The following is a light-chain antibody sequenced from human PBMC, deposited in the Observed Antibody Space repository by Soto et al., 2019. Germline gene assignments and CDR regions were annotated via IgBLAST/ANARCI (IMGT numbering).Light chain of an antibody. Sequence: EIVLTHSPATLSISPGERATLSCRASQSVSSNLAWYQQKPGQAPRLLIYGASTRATGIPARFSGSGSGTEFTLTISSLQSEDFAVYSCQQYNTWPPWTFGQGTKVDIK. CDR1: QSVSSN. CDR2: GAS. V-gene: IGKV3-15*01. J-gene: IGKJ1*01. CDR3: QQYNTWPPWT.